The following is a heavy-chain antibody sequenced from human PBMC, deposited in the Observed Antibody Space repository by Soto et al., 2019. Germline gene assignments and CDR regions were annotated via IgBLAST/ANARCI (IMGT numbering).Heavy chain of an antibody. J-gene: IGHJ4*02. CDR3: AKDPYVGLNYFDY. CDR2: ISWNSGSI. Sequence: EVQLVESGGGLVQPGRSLRLSCAASGFTFDDNAMHCVRQAPGKGLEWVSGISWNSGSIGYADSVKGRFTISRDNAKNSLYLQMNSLRAEDTASYYCAKDPYVGLNYFDYWGQGTLVTVSS. CDR1: GFTFDDNA. D-gene: IGHD3-16*01. V-gene: IGHV3-9*01.